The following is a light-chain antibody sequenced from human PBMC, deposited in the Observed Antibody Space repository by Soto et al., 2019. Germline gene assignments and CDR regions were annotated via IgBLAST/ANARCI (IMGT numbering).Light chain of an antibody. Sequence: QSVLTQPASVSGSPGQSITIPCTGTSSEVGGYNYVSWYQQHPGKAPKLMIYDVSNRPSGVSNRFSGSKSGNTASLTISGLQAEDEADYYCSSYTSSSTLRHVFGTGTKVTVL. CDR2: DVS. V-gene: IGLV2-14*01. CDR3: SSYTSSSTLRHV. CDR1: SSEVGGYNY. J-gene: IGLJ1*01.